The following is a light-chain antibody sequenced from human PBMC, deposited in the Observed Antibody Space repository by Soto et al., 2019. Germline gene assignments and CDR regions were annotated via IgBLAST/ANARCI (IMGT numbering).Light chain of an antibody. Sequence: EIVLTQSPGTLSLSPGERATLSCMASQSVSSNLAWYQQKPGQAPRLLVYGASTKATDMPGRFSGRGSGTEFTLTINNLQSEDFAVYYCQQYRYWPRTFGQGTKVDIK. CDR2: GAS. V-gene: IGKV3-15*01. CDR1: QSVSSN. CDR3: QQYRYWPRT. J-gene: IGKJ1*01.